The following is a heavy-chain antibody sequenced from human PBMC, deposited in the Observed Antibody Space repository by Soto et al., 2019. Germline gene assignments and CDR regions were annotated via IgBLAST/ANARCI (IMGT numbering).Heavy chain of an antibody. Sequence: GGSLRLSCAASGFTFSNAWMNWVRQAPGKGLEWVGRIKSKTDGGTTDYAAPVKGRFTISRDDSKNTLYLQMNSLKTEDTAVYYCTTPSYCTNGVCYIPFYYYYYGMDVWGQGTTVTVSS. CDR3: TTPSYCTNGVCYIPFYYYYYGMDV. CDR2: IKSKTDGGTT. CDR1: GFTFSNAW. J-gene: IGHJ6*02. V-gene: IGHV3-15*07. D-gene: IGHD2-8*01.